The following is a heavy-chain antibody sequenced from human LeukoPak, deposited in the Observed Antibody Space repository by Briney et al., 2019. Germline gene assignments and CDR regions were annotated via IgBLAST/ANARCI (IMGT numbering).Heavy chain of an antibody. V-gene: IGHV3-30*18. D-gene: IGHD3-16*01. Sequence: GGSLRLSCAASGFTFSSYGMHWVRQAPGKGLEWVAVISYDGSNKYYADSVKGRFTISRDNSKNTVYLQMNGLRAEDTALYYCANEIRPNDHWGQGTLVIVSS. CDR3: ANEIRPNDH. CDR1: GFTFSSYG. J-gene: IGHJ5*02. CDR2: ISYDGSNK.